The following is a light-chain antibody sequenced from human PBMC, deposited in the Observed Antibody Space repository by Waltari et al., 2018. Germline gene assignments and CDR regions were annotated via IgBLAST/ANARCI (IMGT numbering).Light chain of an antibody. CDR1: SRDVGGYNS. V-gene: IGLV2-14*03. Sequence: QSALTQPASVSGSPGQSIAISCTGTSRDVGGYNSVSWYQQHPGKVPKPVIYDVSNRPSGVSTRFSGAQSGNTASLTISGLQADDEADYYCSSFTRATTLIFGGGTKLTVL. J-gene: IGLJ2*01. CDR2: DVS. CDR3: SSFTRATTLI.